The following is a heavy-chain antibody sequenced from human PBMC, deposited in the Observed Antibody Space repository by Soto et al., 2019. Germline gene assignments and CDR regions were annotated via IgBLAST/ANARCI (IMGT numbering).Heavy chain of an antibody. V-gene: IGHV1-8*01. CDR3: ARGPGSSDWRFSYYYMDV. D-gene: IGHD6-19*01. Sequence: QVQLVQSGAEVKKPGASVKVSCTFTSYDTNWVRQATGQGLEWMGWMNPNSGNTRYAQKFQGRVTMTRNTSNFTAYMELSSLRSEDTAVYYCARGPGSSDWRFSYYYMDVWGQGTTVTVSS. J-gene: IGHJ6*02. CDR1: FTSYD. CDR2: MNPNSGNT.